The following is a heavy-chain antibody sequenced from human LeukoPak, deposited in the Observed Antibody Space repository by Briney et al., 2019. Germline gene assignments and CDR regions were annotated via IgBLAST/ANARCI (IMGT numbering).Heavy chain of an antibody. Sequence: ASVKVSRKVSGYTLSDLSMHWVRQAPGKGLEWMGSFALEDGEKIYAQKFQGRVTMTEDTSTDTAYMELSSLRSEDTAVYYCATAFAGNLVDYWGQGTLVTVSS. V-gene: IGHV1-24*01. CDR3: ATAFAGNLVDY. CDR2: FALEDGEK. J-gene: IGHJ4*02. CDR1: GYTLSDLS. D-gene: IGHD1-14*01.